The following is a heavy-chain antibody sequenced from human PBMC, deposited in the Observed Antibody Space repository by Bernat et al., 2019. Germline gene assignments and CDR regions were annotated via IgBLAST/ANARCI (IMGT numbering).Heavy chain of an antibody. CDR3: ARTGKEGAAGLPGV. CDR2: IYYSGST. J-gene: IGHJ6*02. D-gene: IGHD6-19*01. V-gene: IGHV4-39*01. Sequence: QLQLQESGPGLVKPSETLSLTCTVSGGSISSSSYYWGWIRQPPGKGLEWIGSIYYSGSTYYNPSLKSRVTISVDTSKNPFSLELGSGNAADQAVEFCARTGKEGAAGLPGVWGQGTTVTVSS. CDR1: GGSISSSSYY.